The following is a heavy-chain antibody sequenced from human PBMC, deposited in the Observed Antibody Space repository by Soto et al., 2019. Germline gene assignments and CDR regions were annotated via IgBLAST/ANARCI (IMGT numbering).Heavy chain of an antibody. D-gene: IGHD3-22*01. V-gene: IGHV3-21*01. CDR1: GFTFSSYS. J-gene: IGHJ4*02. CDR2: ISSSSSYI. CDR3: ARAPRYYYDSSGYYYFDY. Sequence: LRLSCAASGFTFSSYSMNWVRQAPGKGLEWVSSISSSSSYIYYADSVKGRFTISRDNAKNSLYLQMNSLRAEDTAVYYCARAPRYYYDSSGYYYFDYWGQGTLVTVSS.